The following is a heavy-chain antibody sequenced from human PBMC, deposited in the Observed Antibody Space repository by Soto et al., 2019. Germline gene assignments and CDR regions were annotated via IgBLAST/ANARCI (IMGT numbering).Heavy chain of an antibody. D-gene: IGHD2-15*01. CDR2: ISSSSTYI. CDR3: ARDNKGGYCSGGSCLDAFDI. Sequence: ESGGGLVKPGGSLRLSCAASGFTFRVYGINWVRQAPGKGLEWVSSISSSSTYIYYADSVKGRFTISRDNAKNSLFLQMNSLRAEDTAVYYCARDNKGGYCSGGSCLDAFDIWGQGTMVTVSS. V-gene: IGHV3-21*01. CDR1: GFTFRVYG. J-gene: IGHJ3*02.